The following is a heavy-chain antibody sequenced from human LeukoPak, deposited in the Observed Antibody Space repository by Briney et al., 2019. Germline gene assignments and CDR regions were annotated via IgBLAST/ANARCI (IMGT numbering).Heavy chain of an antibody. J-gene: IGHJ5*02. V-gene: IGHV3-30*02. CDR2: IRYDGSNK. CDR1: GFTFSSYG. CDR3: AKDTGQQWLVREFNWFDP. Sequence: GGSLRLSCAASGFTFSSYGMYWVRQAPGKGLEWVAFIRYDGSNKYYADSVKGRFTVSRDNSKNTLYLQMKSLRAEDTAVYYCAKDTGQQWLVREFNWFDPWGQGTLVTVSS. D-gene: IGHD6-19*01.